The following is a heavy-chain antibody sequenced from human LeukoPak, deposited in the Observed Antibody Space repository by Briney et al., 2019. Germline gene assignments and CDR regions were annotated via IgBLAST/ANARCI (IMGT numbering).Heavy chain of an antibody. CDR3: ARGDLDILTGYPSRGGDV. CDR1: GGSFSGYY. Sequence: SETLSLTCAVYGGSFSGYYWSWIRQPPGKGLEWIGEFNHSGSTNYNPSLKSRVTISVDTSKNQFSLKLSSVTAADTAVYYCARGDLDILTGYPSRGGDVWGQGTTVTVSS. J-gene: IGHJ6*02. V-gene: IGHV4-34*01. CDR2: FNHSGST. D-gene: IGHD3-9*01.